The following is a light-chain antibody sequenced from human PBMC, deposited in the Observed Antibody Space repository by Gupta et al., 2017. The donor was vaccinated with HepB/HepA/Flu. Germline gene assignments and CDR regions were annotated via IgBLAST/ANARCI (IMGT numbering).Light chain of an antibody. CDR2: DIS. J-gene: IGLJ3*02. CDR3: NSYTDSRSGV. Sequence: QSALTQPASVSGSPGQSITISCTGTSSDIGAYNYVSWFQQHPGKAPKRIMYDISNRPSGVSHRFSGSKSGNTASLTISGLQAEDEADDYCNSYTDSRSGVFGGGTKL. CDR1: SSDIGAYNY. V-gene: IGLV2-14*01.